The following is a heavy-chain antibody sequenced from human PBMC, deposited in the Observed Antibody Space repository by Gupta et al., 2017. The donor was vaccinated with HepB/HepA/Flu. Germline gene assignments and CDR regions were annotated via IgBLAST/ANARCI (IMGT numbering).Heavy chain of an antibody. D-gene: IGHD3-22*01. CDR1: GFSFRTHF. Sequence: EVQLVESGGDLVQPGGSLRLSCAASGFSFRTHFMHWVRQVPGKGPVWVSRITSDGRFPTYADSVKGRFTMSRDNAKNMLYLQMNSLRVEDTAIYYCARDPGTSGFSNNCFDPWGRGTLVTVSS. CDR3: ARDPGTSGFSNNCFDP. J-gene: IGHJ5*02. V-gene: IGHV3-74*01. CDR2: ITSDGRFP.